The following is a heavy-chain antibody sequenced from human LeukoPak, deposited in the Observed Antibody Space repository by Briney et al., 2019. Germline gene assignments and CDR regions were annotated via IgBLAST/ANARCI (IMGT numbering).Heavy chain of an antibody. CDR1: GGSISSYY. Sequence: SETLSLTCTVSGGSISSYYWSWIRQPPGKGLEWIGYIYYSGSTNYNPSLKSRGTISVDTSKNQFSLKLSSVTAADTAVYYCARQSSGSYYEAFDIWGQGTMVTVSS. CDR2: IYYSGST. D-gene: IGHD1-26*01. J-gene: IGHJ3*02. CDR3: ARQSSGSYYEAFDI. V-gene: IGHV4-59*08.